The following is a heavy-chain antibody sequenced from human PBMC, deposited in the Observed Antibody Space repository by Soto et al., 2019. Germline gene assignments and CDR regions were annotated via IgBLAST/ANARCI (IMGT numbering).Heavy chain of an antibody. J-gene: IGHJ5*02. CDR2: MQHTGNT. V-gene: IGHV4-4*07. D-gene: IGHD3-16*01. CDR1: GASIRSYH. Sequence: QVQLQESGPGVVKPSETLSLTCAVSGASIRSYHWSWIRQPAGKGLEWIGRMQHTGNTNYNPYLKSRVTMSVDTSKNQISLKMTSVTAADTAVYFCAKDVSSRRWFDPWGQGILVIVSS. CDR3: AKDVSSRRWFDP.